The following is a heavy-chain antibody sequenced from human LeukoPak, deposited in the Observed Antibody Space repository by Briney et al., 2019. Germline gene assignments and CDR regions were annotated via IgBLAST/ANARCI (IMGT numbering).Heavy chain of an antibody. D-gene: IGHD3-22*01. V-gene: IGHV3-23*01. Sequence: PGGSLRLSCAASGFTFSSYGMSWVRQAPGKGLEWVSFITTTGATTAYADSVKGQFTISRDNPRNTLYMQMNSLRDEDTALYYCAIMHGYYDGSGYWVQWGQGTLVTVSS. CDR3: AIMHGYYDGSGYWVQ. CDR2: ITTTGATT. CDR1: GFTFSSYG. J-gene: IGHJ4*02.